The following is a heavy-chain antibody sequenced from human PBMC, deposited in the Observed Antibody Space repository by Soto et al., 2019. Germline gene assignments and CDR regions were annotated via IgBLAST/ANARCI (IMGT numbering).Heavy chain of an antibody. V-gene: IGHV4-34*01. CDR2: IKDGGYT. J-gene: IGHJ4*02. Sequence: QVQLQQWGAGLLKPSETLSLNCAVNGGSLSGYYWSWIRQPPGKGLEWIGEIKDGGYTNYSPSLKIRATISSDTSNSQFSLRLNSVTAADTGLYYCARGQEGVVATHWDQGALVTVSS. CDR1: GGSLSGYY. D-gene: IGHD5-12*01. CDR3: ARGQEGVVATH.